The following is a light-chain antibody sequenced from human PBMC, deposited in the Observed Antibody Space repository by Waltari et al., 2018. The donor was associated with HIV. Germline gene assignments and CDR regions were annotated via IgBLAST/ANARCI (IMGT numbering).Light chain of an antibody. J-gene: IGLJ3*02. CDR1: SPDIGVGYA. V-gene: IGLV1-40*01. CDR2: GDS. Sequence: QSVMTLPPSVSGAPGHRVTHPCTENSPDIGVGYAVTWYQQLPGLAPKLLIYGDSNRPSGVPDRFSGSKSGTSASLAITGLQAEDEADYYCQSYDSSLSGFWVFGGGTKLTVL. CDR3: QSYDSSLSGFWV.